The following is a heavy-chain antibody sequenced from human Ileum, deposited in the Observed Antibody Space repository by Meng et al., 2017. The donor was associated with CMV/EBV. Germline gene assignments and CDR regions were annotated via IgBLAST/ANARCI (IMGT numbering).Heavy chain of an antibody. J-gene: IGHJ4*02. CDR2: IYYSGST. Sequence: SETLSLTCTVSGGSISSYYWSWIRQPPGKGLEWIGYIYYSGSTNYNPSLKSRVTISVDTSKNQFSLKLRSDDTAVYYCARDSSSYYYDSKGYFDYWGQGTLVTVSS. D-gene: IGHD3-22*01. CDR3: ARDSSSYYYDSKGYFDY. V-gene: IGHV4-59*01. CDR1: GGSISSYY.